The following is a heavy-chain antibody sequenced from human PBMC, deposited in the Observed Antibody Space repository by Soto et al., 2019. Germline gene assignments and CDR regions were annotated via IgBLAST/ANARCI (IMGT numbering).Heavy chain of an antibody. CDR1: GYTFTSYG. CDR3: ARVPTYCSGGSCYPYYFDY. Sequence: ASVKVSCKASGYTFTSYGISWVRQAPGQGLEWMGWISAYNGNTNYAQKLQGRVTMTTDTSTSTAYMELRSLRSDDTAVYYCARVPTYCSGGSCYPYYFDYWGQGTLVTVSS. J-gene: IGHJ4*02. V-gene: IGHV1-18*01. D-gene: IGHD2-15*01. CDR2: ISAYNGNT.